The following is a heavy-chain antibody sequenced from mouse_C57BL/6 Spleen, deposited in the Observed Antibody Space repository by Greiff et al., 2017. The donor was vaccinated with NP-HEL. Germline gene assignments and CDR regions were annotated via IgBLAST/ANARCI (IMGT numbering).Heavy chain of an antibody. CDR3: TRSYYSNYDYFDY. Sequence: MLVESGEGLVKPGGSLKLSCAASGFTFSSYAMSWVRQTPEKRLEWVAYISSGGDYIYYADTVKGRFTISRDNARNTLYLQMSSLKSEDTAMYYCTRSYYSNYDYFDYWGQGTTLTVSS. D-gene: IGHD2-5*01. V-gene: IGHV5-9-1*02. J-gene: IGHJ2*01. CDR2: ISSGGDYI. CDR1: GFTFSSYA.